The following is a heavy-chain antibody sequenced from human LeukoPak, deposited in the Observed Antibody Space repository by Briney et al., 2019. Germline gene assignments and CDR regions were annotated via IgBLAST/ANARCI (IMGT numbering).Heavy chain of an antibody. Sequence: PSETLSLTCTVSGGSVSSGSYHWSWIPQPPGKGLEFVGYIYYSGSTNYNPSLESRVTISVDPSKNQFSLKLSCVTAAYTAVYYCARDTWNYGPPAGWFDPWGQGTLVTVSS. CDR2: IYYSGST. CDR3: ARDTWNYGPPAGWFDP. J-gene: IGHJ5*02. CDR1: GGSVSSGSYH. D-gene: IGHD1-7*01. V-gene: IGHV4-61*01.